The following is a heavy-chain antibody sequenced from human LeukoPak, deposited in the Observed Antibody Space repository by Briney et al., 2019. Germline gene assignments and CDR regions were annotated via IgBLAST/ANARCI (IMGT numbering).Heavy chain of an antibody. CDR3: ARDMTGPLDY. J-gene: IGHJ4*02. D-gene: IGHD1-20*01. CDR2: INVDGGTT. CDR1: GFTFSSYW. Sequence: PGGSLRLSCEASGFTFSSYWMHWVRQAPGKGLVWISRINVDGGTTDYADSVRGRFTTSRDNAKNTLYLQMNNLRAEDTAVYYCARDMTGPLDYWGQGTLVTASS. V-gene: IGHV3-74*01.